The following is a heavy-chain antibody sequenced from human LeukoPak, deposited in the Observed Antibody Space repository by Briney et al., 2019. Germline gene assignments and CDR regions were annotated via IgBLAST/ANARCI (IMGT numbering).Heavy chain of an antibody. J-gene: IGHJ3*02. V-gene: IGHV4-59*08. Sequence: SETLSLTCSLSGGSITNYYWSWIRQPPGKGLEWIAWIYSSGNTQYNPSLTSRVTIPLGTSNNQFSLRLTSVTASDTAVYYCARRRGYYTHDAFDIWGQGTMVTVSS. D-gene: IGHD3-3*01. CDR2: IYSSGNT. CDR1: GGSITNYY. CDR3: ARRRGYYTHDAFDI.